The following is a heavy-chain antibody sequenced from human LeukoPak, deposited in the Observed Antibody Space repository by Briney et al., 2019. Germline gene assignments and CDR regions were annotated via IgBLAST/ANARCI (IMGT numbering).Heavy chain of an antibody. V-gene: IGHV4-59*01. D-gene: IGHD1-26*01. Sequence: PSETLSLTRTVSGDSITTYYWSWIRQSPGKGLEWIGYVYYSGSSNYNPSLRSRVTISVDTSKNHFSLKLTSVTAADTAVYYCAKYGSAWVFEYWGQGALVTVSS. J-gene: IGHJ4*02. CDR1: GDSITTYY. CDR3: AKYGSAWVFEY. CDR2: VYYSGSS.